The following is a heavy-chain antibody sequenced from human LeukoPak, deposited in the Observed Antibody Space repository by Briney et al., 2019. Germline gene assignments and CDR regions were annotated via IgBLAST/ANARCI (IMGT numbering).Heavy chain of an antibody. CDR1: GGSISSYY. CDR3: ARHLRTFYYDSSGALGAFDI. V-gene: IGHV4-59*08. D-gene: IGHD3-22*01. Sequence: SETLSLTCTVSGGSISSYYWSWVRQPPGKGLEWIGYIFYRGTTSYNPSLKSRVTISVDTSKNQFSLNLSSVTAAGTAVYYCARHLRTFYYDSSGALGAFDIWGQGTMVTVSS. CDR2: IFYRGTT. J-gene: IGHJ3*02.